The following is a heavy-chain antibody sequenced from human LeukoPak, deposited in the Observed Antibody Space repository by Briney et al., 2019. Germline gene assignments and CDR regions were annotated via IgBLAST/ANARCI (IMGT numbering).Heavy chain of an antibody. J-gene: IGHJ3*02. CDR1: GFTFSSYA. CDR2: ISSNGGST. Sequence: GGSLRLSCAASGFTFSSYAMHWVRQAPGKGLEYVSAISSNGGSTYYANSVKGRFTISRDNSKNTLYLQMGSLRAEDMAVYYCARPGFGKLRAFDIWGQGTMVTVSS. D-gene: IGHD2-15*01. CDR3: ARPGFGKLRAFDI. V-gene: IGHV3-64*01.